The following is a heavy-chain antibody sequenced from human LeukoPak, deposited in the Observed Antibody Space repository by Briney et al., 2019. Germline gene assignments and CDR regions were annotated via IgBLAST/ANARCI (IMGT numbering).Heavy chain of an antibody. CDR2: ISGYNGNT. CDR3: ARRAAASPYYFDY. J-gene: IGHJ4*02. CDR1: GYTFSSYG. D-gene: IGHD6-13*01. V-gene: IGHV1-18*01. Sequence: GASVKVSCKTYGYTFSSYGISWVRQAPGQGLEWMGWISGYNGNTNYARRFQDRVSMTTDTSTSTVYMDLRSLRSDDTAVYYCARRAAASPYYFDYWGQGTLVTVSS.